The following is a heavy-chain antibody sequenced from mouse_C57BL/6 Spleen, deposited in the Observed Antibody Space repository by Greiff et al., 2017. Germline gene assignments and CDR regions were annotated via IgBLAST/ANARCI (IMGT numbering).Heavy chain of an antibody. D-gene: IGHD1-1*01. J-gene: IGHJ2*01. CDR1: GYSFTDYY. Sequence: QLQQSGPELVKPGASVKLSCKASGYSFTDYYMNWVKQSDGQSLEWIGVINPNYGNTDYNQKFKGKATLTVDKSSSTAYMQLNSLTSEDSAVYYCARGDGNVEYWGQGTTLTVSS. CDR3: ARGDGNVEY. V-gene: IGHV1-39*01. CDR2: INPNYGNT.